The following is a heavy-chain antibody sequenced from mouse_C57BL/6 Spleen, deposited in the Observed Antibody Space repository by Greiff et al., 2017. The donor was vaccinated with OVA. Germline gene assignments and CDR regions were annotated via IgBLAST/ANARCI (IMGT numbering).Heavy chain of an antibody. CDR3: TRSGDYGCAY. D-gene: IGHD2-4*01. J-gene: IGHJ3*01. V-gene: IGHV1-15*01. Sequence: VQLLQSGAELVRPGASVTLSCTASGFTFTAYEMHWVRQTPVHGLEWIGAIDPETGGTASHQKFTGKAILTADKSSSTAYMERRSLTSEDSAVYDRTRSGDYGCAYWGQGTLVTVSA. CDR2: IDPETGGT. CDR1: GFTFTAYE.